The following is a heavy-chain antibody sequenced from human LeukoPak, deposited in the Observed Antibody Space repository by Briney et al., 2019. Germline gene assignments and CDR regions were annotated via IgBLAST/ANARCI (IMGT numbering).Heavy chain of an antibody. CDR1: GFTVNSNY. CDR2: IYSGGQT. V-gene: IGHV3-53*01. D-gene: IGHD3-22*01. CDR3: TRSYYYDSSGYRNDY. Sequence: GGSLRLSCVASGFTVNSNYMSWVRKAPGKGLEWVAVIYSGGQTYYADSAKGRFTISRDNSKNTLYLQMNSLRAEDTAMYYCTRSYYYDSSGYRNDYWGQGTLVTVSS. J-gene: IGHJ4*02.